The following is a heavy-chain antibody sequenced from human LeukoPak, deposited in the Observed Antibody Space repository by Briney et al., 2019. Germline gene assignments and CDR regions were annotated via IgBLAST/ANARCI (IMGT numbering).Heavy chain of an antibody. Sequence: SETLSLTCTVSGGSISSYYWSWLRQPPGKGLEWLGEINHSGSTNYNPSLKSRVTISVDTSKNQFSLKLSSVTAADTAVYYCARESDSSSWYDDFGWGQGTLVTVSS. CDR1: GGSISSYY. CDR2: INHSGST. V-gene: IGHV4-34*01. J-gene: IGHJ4*02. D-gene: IGHD6-13*01. CDR3: ARESDSSSWYDDFG.